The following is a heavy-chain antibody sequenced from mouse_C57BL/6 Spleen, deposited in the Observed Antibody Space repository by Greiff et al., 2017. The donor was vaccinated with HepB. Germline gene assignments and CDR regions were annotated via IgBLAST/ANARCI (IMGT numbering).Heavy chain of an antibody. CDR2: IDPSDSET. Sequence: QVQLQQPGAELVRPGSSVKLSCKASGYTFTSYWMHWVKQRPIQGLEWIGNIDPSDSETHYNQKFKDKATLTVDKSSSTAYMQLSSLTYEDSAVYYGARSVYGSSSWFAYWGQGTLVTVSA. D-gene: IGHD1-1*01. J-gene: IGHJ3*01. CDR3: ARSVYGSSSWFAY. CDR1: GYTFTSYW. V-gene: IGHV1-52*01.